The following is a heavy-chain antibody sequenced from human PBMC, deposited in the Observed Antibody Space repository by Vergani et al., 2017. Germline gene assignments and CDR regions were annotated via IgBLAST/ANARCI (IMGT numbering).Heavy chain of an antibody. CDR2: ISYDGSNK. CDR3: AKLSMGGNAFDI. V-gene: IGHV3-30*18. D-gene: IGHD3-16*01. J-gene: IGHJ3*02. CDR1: GFTFSSYG. Sequence: QVQLVESGGGVVQPGRSLRLSCAASGFTFSSYGMHWVRQAPGKGLEWVAVISYDGSNKYYADSVKGRFTISRDNSKNALYLQMNSLRAEDTAVYYCAKLSMGGNAFDIWGQGTMVTVSS.